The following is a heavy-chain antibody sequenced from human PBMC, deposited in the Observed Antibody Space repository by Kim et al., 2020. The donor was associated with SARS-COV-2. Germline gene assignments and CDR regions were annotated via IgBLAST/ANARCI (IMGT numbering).Heavy chain of an antibody. J-gene: IGHJ5*02. Sequence: ASVKVSCKASGYTFTSYAMNWVRQAPGQGLEWMGWINTNTGNPTYAQGFTGRFVFSLDTSVSTAYLQINSLKAEDTAVYYCARGTYSSGWGSSTWFDPWGQGTLVTVSS. CDR1: GYTFTSYA. CDR2: INTNTGNP. D-gene: IGHD6-19*01. V-gene: IGHV7-4-1*02. CDR3: ARGTYSSGWGSSTWFDP.